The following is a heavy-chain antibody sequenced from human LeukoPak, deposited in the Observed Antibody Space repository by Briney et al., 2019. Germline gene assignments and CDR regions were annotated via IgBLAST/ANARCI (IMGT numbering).Heavy chain of an antibody. V-gene: IGHV1-2*06. CDR2: INTNTGGT. CDR3: AKVPPSITAAGNWLGP. J-gene: IGHJ5*02. CDR1: GYTFTGDY. D-gene: IGHD6-13*01. Sequence: DSVKVSCKASGYTFTGDYIHWVRPAHGQGLEWMGRINTNTGGTNYAKKFQGRVTMPRHTPITTTYMELSRLPSNDTAIYYGAKVPPSITAAGNWLGPWGQGALVTVSS.